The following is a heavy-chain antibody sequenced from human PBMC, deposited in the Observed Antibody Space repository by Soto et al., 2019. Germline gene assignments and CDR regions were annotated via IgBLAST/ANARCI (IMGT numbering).Heavy chain of an antibody. J-gene: IGHJ3*02. V-gene: IGHV1-24*01. D-gene: IGHD3-3*01. CDR3: ATAKVYDFWSGYVAFDI. CDR2: FDPEDGET. CDR1: GYTLTELS. Sequence: ASVNVSCKVSGYTLTELSMHWVRQAPGKGLEWMGGFDPEDGETIYAQKFQGRVTMTEDTSTDTAYMELSSLRSEDTAVYYCATAKVYDFWSGYVAFDIWGQGTMVTVSS.